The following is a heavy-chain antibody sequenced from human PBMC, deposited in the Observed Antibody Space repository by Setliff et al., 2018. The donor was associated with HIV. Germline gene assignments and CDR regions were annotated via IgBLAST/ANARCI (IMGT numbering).Heavy chain of an antibody. V-gene: IGHV1-46*01. Sequence: GASVKVSCKASGYTFSSNYMHCVRQAPGQGLEWLGMINPSGGSTWYAQKFQGRVTMTGDTSTNTLYMELSSLRSEDTAVYYCARGWEGGMDYWGQGTLVTVSS. CDR1: GYTFSSNY. D-gene: IGHD1-26*01. J-gene: IGHJ4*02. CDR3: ARGWEGGMDY. CDR2: INPSGGST.